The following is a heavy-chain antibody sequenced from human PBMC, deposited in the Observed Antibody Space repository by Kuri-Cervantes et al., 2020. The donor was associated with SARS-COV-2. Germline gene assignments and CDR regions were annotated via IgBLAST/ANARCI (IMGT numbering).Heavy chain of an antibody. V-gene: IGHV3-21*01. CDR1: GFTFSSYS. J-gene: IGHJ3*02. CDR2: ISSSSSYI. CDR3: ARDRVVEAFDI. Sequence: GGSLRLSCAASGFTFSSYSMNWVRRAPGKGLEWVSSISSSSSYIYYADSVKGRFTISRDNAKNSLYLQMNSLRAEDTAVYYCARDRVVEAFDIWGQGTMVTVSS. D-gene: IGHD2-15*01.